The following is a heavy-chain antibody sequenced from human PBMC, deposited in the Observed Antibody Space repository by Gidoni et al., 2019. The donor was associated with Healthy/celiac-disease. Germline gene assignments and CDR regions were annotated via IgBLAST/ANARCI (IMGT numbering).Heavy chain of an antibody. D-gene: IGHD3-16*01. Sequence: QVQLVQSGAEVQKPGASVKVSCQAYGYTFTSPYVIWVRQAPGQGLEWMGWISAYNGVTSYAQKLQDRVTMTTDTSTSTAYMELRSLRSDDTAVYYCARGDYECLAGNWQDALLGAYWGLGTLVTVSS. CDR2: ISAYNGVT. J-gene: IGHJ4*02. CDR3: ARGDYECLAGNWQDALLGAY. V-gene: IGHV1-18*01. CDR1: GYTFTSPY.